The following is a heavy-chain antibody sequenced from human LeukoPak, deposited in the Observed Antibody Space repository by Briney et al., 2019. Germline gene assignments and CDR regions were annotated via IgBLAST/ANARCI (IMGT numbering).Heavy chain of an antibody. CDR2: ISASETSI. CDR1: GFTFSNAW. Sequence: GGSLRLSCAASGFTFSNAWMSWVRQAPGKGLEWVSQISASETSIKYADSVRGRFTISRDNVKNSVYLQMNSLRAEDTAIYYCVRDNLENQWLERSYWGQGTLVTVSS. J-gene: IGHJ4*02. CDR3: VRDNLENQWLERSY. D-gene: IGHD6-19*01. V-gene: IGHV3-48*01.